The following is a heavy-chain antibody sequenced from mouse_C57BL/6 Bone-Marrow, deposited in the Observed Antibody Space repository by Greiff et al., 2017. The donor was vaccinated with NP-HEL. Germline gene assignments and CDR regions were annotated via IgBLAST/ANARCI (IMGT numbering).Heavy chain of an antibody. Sequence: QVQLQQSGPGLVAPSQSLSLTCTVSGFSLTSYGVSWVRQPPGQGLEWLGVIWGAGSTNYHSALISRLSISKDNSKSQVLLKLNRLQTDDTATYYCTRTVPWLPTWGQGTTLTVSS. CDR3: TRTVPWLPT. J-gene: IGHJ2*01. V-gene: IGHV2-3*01. CDR2: IWGAGST. D-gene: IGHD2-2*01. CDR1: GFSLTSYG.